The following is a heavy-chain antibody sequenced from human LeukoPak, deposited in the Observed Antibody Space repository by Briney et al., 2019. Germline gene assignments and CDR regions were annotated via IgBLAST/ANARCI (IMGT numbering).Heavy chain of an antibody. CDR2: IYHSGST. Sequence: PSETLSLTCAVPGYSISSAYYWVWIRQPPGKGLEWIGTIYHSGSTYYNPSLESRVSLSVDTSKNQFSLMLTSVTAADTAVYYCARTRWDYGSYYYMDVWGKGTTVTVSS. V-gene: IGHV4-38-2*01. CDR3: ARTRWDYGSYYYMDV. D-gene: IGHD4/OR15-4a*01. CDR1: GYSISSAYY. J-gene: IGHJ6*03.